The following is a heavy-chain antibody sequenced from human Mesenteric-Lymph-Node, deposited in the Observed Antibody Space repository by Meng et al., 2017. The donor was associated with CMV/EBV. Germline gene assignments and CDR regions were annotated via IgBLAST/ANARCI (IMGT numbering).Heavy chain of an antibody. CDR1: GYNFTSYD. CDR2: MNPNSGNT. D-gene: IGHD7-27*01. Sequence: KGSCKASGYNFTSYDIHWVRQATGPGLEWMGWMNPNSGNTGYAQKFQGRVTMTRNTSISIAYMELSSLRSEDTAVYYCTRPSGSEDYWGQGTLVTVSS. V-gene: IGHV1-8*02. CDR3: TRPSGSEDY. J-gene: IGHJ4*02.